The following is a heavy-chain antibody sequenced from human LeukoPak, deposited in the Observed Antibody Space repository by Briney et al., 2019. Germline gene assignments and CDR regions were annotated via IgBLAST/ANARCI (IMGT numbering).Heavy chain of an antibody. V-gene: IGHV4-34*01. CDR2: INHSGST. D-gene: IGHD5-18*01. Sequence: NPSETLSLTCAVYGGSFSGYYWSWIRQPPGKGLEWIGEINHSGSTNYNPSLKSRVTISVDTSKNQFSLMLSSVTAADTAVYYCARVRLWLRGPDYWGQGTLVTVSS. J-gene: IGHJ4*02. CDR3: ARVRLWLRGPDY. CDR1: GGSFSGYY.